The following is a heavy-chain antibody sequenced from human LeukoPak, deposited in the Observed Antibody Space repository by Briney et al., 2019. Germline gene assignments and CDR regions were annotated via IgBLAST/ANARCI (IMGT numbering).Heavy chain of an antibody. CDR2: ISSSSRYI. CDR3: ARDRIAARFDY. V-gene: IGHV3-21*04. D-gene: IGHD6-6*01. J-gene: IGHJ4*02. Sequence: GGSLRLSCAASGFTFSSYSTNWVRQAPGKGLEWVSSISSSSRYIYYADSVKGRFTISRDNAKNSLYLQMNSLKTEDTAVYYCARDRIAARFDYWGQGALVTVSS. CDR1: GFTFSSYS.